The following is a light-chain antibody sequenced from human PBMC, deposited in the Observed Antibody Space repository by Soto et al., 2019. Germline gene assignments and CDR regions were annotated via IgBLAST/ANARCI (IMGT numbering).Light chain of an antibody. Sequence: QSALTQPASVSGSPRQSITISCTGTSSDVGAYNYVSWYQQHPGKAPKLMIYDVSNRPSGVSSRFSGSKSGNTASVTISGLQAEDEADYYCSSYTTTSSLVFGTGTKLTVL. CDR1: SSDVGAYNY. J-gene: IGLJ1*01. CDR3: SSYTTTSSLV. CDR2: DVS. V-gene: IGLV2-14*01.